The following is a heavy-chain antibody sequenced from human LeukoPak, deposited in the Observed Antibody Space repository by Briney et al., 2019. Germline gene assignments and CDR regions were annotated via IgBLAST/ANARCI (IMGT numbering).Heavy chain of an antibody. CDR3: ASLSGWYKENY. Sequence: SETLSPTCTVSGGSISSYYWSWIRQPPGKGLEWIGYIYYSGSTNYNPSLKSRVTISVDTSKNQFSLKLSSVTAADTAVYYCASLSGWYKENYWGQGTLVTVSS. CDR1: GGSISSYY. J-gene: IGHJ4*02. V-gene: IGHV4-59*01. CDR2: IYYSGST. D-gene: IGHD6-19*01.